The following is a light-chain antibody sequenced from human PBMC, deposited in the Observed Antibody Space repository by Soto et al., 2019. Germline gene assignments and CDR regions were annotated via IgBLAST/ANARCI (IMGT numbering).Light chain of an antibody. CDR1: QTVSSSY. J-gene: IGKJ1*01. CDR2: GAT. Sequence: EIVLTQSPGTLSLSPGESATLSCRASQTVSSSYLAWYQQKPGRAPRLLIYGATSRATGIPDRFSGSGSGTDFTLTISRLEPEDFAVYYCQQYGSSPRTFGQGTKVEI. CDR3: QQYGSSPRT. V-gene: IGKV3-20*01.